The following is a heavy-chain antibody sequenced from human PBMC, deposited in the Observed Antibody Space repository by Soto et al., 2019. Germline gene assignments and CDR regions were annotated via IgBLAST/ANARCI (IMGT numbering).Heavy chain of an antibody. D-gene: IGHD2-15*01. Sequence: ASVKVSCKASGYTFTSYDINWVRQATGQGLEWVGWMNPNSGNTGYAQKFQGRVTMTRNTPISTAYMELSSLRSEDTAVYYCARGLSQLYCSGGSCDDYWGQGTLVTVSS. J-gene: IGHJ4*02. V-gene: IGHV1-8*01. CDR2: MNPNSGNT. CDR1: GYTFTSYD. CDR3: ARGLSQLYCSGGSCDDY.